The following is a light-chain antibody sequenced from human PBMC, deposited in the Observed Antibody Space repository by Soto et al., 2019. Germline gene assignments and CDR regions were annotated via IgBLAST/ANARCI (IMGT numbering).Light chain of an antibody. V-gene: IGLV2-14*01. CDR2: DVS. CDR1: SSDVGGYNY. CDR3: SSYTSSGTLVV. J-gene: IGLJ2*01. Sequence: QSALTQPASVSGSPEQSITISCTGTSSDVGGYNYVSWYQQHPGKAPKLMIYDVSNRPSGVSNRFSGSKSGNTASLTISGLQAEDEADYYCSSYTSSGTLVVFGGGTKLTVL.